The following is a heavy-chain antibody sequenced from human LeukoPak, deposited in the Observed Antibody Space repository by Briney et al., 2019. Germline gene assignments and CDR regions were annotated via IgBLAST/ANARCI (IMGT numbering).Heavy chain of an antibody. J-gene: IGHJ5*02. V-gene: IGHV4-38-2*01. CDR2: IYHSGST. CDR1: GYSISSGYY. D-gene: IGHD2-2*01. Sequence: KPSETLSLTCAVSGYSISSGYYWGWIRQPPGKGLEWIGSIYHSGSTYYNPSLKSRVTISVDTSKNQFSLKLSSVTAADTAVYYCASNPTVVAPAADYGSAGFDPWGQGTLVTVSS. CDR3: ASNPTVVAPAADYGSAGFDP.